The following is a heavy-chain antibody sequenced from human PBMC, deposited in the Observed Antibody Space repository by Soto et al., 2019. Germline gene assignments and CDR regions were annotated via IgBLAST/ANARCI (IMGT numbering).Heavy chain of an antibody. Sequence: QVQLVQSGAEVKKPGASVKVSCKASGYTFTSYGISWVRQAPGQGLEWMGWISAYNGNTNYAQKLQGRVTMTTDTSTSTAYMELRSLRSDDTAVCYCASGPEQWLATYYYYGMDVWGQGTTVTVSS. D-gene: IGHD6-19*01. V-gene: IGHV1-18*04. J-gene: IGHJ6*02. CDR3: ASGPEQWLATYYYYGMDV. CDR1: GYTFTSYG. CDR2: ISAYNGNT.